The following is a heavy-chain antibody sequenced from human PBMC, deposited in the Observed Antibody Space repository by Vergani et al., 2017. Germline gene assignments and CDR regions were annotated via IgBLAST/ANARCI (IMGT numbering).Heavy chain of an antibody. CDR1: GGSFSGYY. D-gene: IGHD3-3*01. V-gene: IGHV4-34*01. J-gene: IGHJ3*02. Sequence: VQLQQWGAGLLKPSETLSLTCAVYGGSFSGYYWSWIRQPPGKGLEWIGEINHSGSTNYNPSLKSRVTISVDTSKNQFSLKLSSVTAADTAVYYCARERVLPFWSGYRPDAFDIWGQGTMVTVSS. CDR3: ARERVLPFWSGYRPDAFDI. CDR2: INHSGST.